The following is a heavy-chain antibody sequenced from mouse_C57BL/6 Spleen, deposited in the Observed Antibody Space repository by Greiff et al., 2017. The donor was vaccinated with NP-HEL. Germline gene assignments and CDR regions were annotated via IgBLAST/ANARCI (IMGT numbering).Heavy chain of an antibody. CDR2: INPYNGGT. Sequence: VQLQQSGPVLVKPGASVKMSCKASGYTFTDYYMNWVKQSHGKSLEWIGVINPYNGGTSYNQKFKGKATLTVDKSSSTAYMELNSLTSEDSAVYYCARERTKAMDYWGQGTSVTVSS. V-gene: IGHV1-19*01. J-gene: IGHJ4*01. CDR3: ARERTKAMDY. CDR1: GYTFTDYY.